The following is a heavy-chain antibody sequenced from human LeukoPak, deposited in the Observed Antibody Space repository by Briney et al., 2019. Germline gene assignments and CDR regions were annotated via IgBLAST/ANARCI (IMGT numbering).Heavy chain of an antibody. CDR1: GGSISSYY. V-gene: IGHV4-59*01. J-gene: IGHJ4*02. CDR2: IYYSGST. CDR3: ARWSGTRSDY. D-gene: IGHD1-7*01. Sequence: SETLSLTCTVSGGSISSYYWSWIRQPPGKGLEWIGYIYYSGSTNYNPSLKSRVTISVDTSKNQFSLKLSSVTAADTAVYYCARWSGTRSDYWGQGTLVTVS.